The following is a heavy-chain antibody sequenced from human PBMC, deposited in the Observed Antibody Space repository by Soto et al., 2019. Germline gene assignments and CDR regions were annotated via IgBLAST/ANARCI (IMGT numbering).Heavy chain of an antibody. V-gene: IGHV1-69*01. CDR2: IIPIFGTA. J-gene: IGHJ6*02. CDR3: ATHSSIGRQGPNGMDV. Sequence: QVQLVQSGAEVKKPGSSVKVSCKASGGTFSSYAISWVRQAPGQGLEWMGGIIPIFGTANYAQKFQGRVTITADESTSTAYMELSSLRSEDTTVYYCATHSSIGRQGPNGMDVWGQGTTVTVSS. CDR1: GGTFSSYA. D-gene: IGHD2-15*01.